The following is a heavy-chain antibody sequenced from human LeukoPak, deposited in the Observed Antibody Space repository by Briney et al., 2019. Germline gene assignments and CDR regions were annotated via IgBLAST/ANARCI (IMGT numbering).Heavy chain of an antibody. CDR2: IGPTGTDR. D-gene: IGHD1-14*01. J-gene: IGHJ4*02. V-gene: IGHV3-21*01. Sequence: PGGSLRLSCAASGFNFSSCGFNWVRQAPGKGLEWVSSIGPTGTDRYYADSVRGRFTISRDNAKNSIDLQMDSLRDRDTAVYYCAAETIGRHYDYWGQGTLLTVSS. CDR1: GFNFSSCG. CDR3: AAETIGRHYDY.